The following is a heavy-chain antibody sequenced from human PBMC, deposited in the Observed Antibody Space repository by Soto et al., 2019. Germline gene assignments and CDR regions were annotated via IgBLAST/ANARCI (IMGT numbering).Heavy chain of an antibody. V-gene: IGHV4-59*01. Sequence: SETLSLTCTVSGGSISSYDWSWIRKPPGKGLERIGYIYYSGSTNYNPSLKSRVTISVDTSKNQFSLKLSSVTAADTAVYYCARQMRGATISIYYYGMDVWGQGTTVTVSS. J-gene: IGHJ6*02. CDR2: IYYSGST. CDR3: ARQMRGATISIYYYGMDV. CDR1: GGSISSYD. D-gene: IGHD5-12*01.